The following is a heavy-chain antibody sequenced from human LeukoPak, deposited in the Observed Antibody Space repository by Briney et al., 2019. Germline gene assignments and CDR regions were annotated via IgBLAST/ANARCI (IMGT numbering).Heavy chain of an antibody. Sequence: ARGSLRLSGAASGFTFSRNSMTWVRQAPGKGLEWVSAISGSDGSTYYADSVKGRFTISRDNSKNTLYLQMNSLRAEDTAVYYCATASVTAYDYWGQGTLVTVSS. D-gene: IGHD2-21*02. CDR2: ISGSDGST. CDR3: ATASVTAYDY. V-gene: IGHV3-23*01. CDR1: GFTFSRNS. J-gene: IGHJ4*02.